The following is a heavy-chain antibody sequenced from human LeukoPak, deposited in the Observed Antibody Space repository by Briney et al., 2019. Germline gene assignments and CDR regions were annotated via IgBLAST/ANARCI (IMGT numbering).Heavy chain of an antibody. Sequence: GGSLRLSCAASGFTFSSYAMSWVRQAPGKGLEWVSVISGSTYYADSVKGRFTISRDNSKNTLYLQMNGLRAEDTAVYYCARVTCSGGSCSNFDFWGQGTLVTVSS. J-gene: IGHJ4*02. V-gene: IGHV3-23*01. CDR3: ARVTCSGGSCSNFDF. D-gene: IGHD2-15*01. CDR1: GFTFSSYA. CDR2: ISGST.